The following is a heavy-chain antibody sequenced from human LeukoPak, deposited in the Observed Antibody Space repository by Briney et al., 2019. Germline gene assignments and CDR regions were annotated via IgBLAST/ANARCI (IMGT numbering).Heavy chain of an antibody. Sequence: SETLSLTCAVYGGSFSGYYWSWIRQPPGKGLEWIGEINHSGSTNYNPSLKSRVTISVDTSKNQFSLKLNSVTPEDTAVYYCARGYSYGYVNPFDYWGQGTLVTVSS. CDR3: ARGYSYGYVNPFDY. CDR1: GGSFSGYY. D-gene: IGHD5-18*01. CDR2: INHSGST. V-gene: IGHV4-34*01. J-gene: IGHJ4*02.